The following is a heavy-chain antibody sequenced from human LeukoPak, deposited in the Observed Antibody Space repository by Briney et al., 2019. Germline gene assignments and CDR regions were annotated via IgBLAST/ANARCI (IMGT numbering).Heavy chain of an antibody. J-gene: IGHJ4*02. V-gene: IGHV3-21*01. CDR2: ISSSSYI. Sequence: GGSLRLSCAASGFTFSSYSMNWVRQAPGKGLEWVSSISSSSYIYYADSVKGRFTISRDNAKNSLYLQMNSLRAEDTAVYYCARDKIAAAESPVDYWGQGTLVTVSS. CDR3: ARDKIAAAESPVDY. CDR1: GFTFSSYS. D-gene: IGHD6-13*01.